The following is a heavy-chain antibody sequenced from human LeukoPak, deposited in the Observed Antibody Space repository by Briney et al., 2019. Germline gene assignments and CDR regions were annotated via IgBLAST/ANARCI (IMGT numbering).Heavy chain of an antibody. D-gene: IGHD4-17*01. V-gene: IGHV3-30*18. Sequence: GGSLRLSCAASGFTFSDSYMSWIRQAPGKGLEWVAVISYDGSNKYYADSVKGRFTISRDNSKNTLYLQMNSLRAEDTAVYYCAKDPDYAWGQGTLVTVSS. CDR1: GFTFSDSY. CDR2: ISYDGSNK. J-gene: IGHJ5*02. CDR3: AKDPDYA.